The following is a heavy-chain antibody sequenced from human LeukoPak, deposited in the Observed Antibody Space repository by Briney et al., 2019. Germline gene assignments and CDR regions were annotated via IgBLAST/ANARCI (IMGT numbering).Heavy chain of an antibody. V-gene: IGHV3-23*01. CDR2: ISGSGGST. J-gene: IGHJ4*02. CDR3: AKDMGVDTAMVTSLYFDY. CDR1: GFTFSSYA. Sequence: GGSLRLSCAASGFTFSSYATSWVRQAPGKGLEWVSAISGSGGSTYYADSVKGRFTISRDNSKNTLYLQMNSLRAEDTAVYYCAKDMGVDTAMVTSLYFDYWGQGTLVTVSS. D-gene: IGHD5-18*01.